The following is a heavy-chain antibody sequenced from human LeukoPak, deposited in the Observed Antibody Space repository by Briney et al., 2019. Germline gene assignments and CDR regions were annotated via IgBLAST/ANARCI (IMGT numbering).Heavy chain of an antibody. CDR2: ISSSGSTI. V-gene: IGHV3-11*04. CDR3: ARGPGNYDLLGYYYYYGMDV. D-gene: IGHD3-9*01. J-gene: IGHJ6*02. CDR1: GFTFSDYY. Sequence: PGGSLRLSCAASGFTFSDYYMSWIRQAPGKGLEWVSYISSSGSTIYYADSVKGRFTISRDNSKNTLYLQMNSLRAEDTAVYYCARGPGNYDLLGYYYYYGMDVWGQGTTVTVSS.